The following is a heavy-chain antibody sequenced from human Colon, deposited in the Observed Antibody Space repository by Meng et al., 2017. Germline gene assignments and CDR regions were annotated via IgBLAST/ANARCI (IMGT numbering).Heavy chain of an antibody. D-gene: IGHD2-21*01. CDR1: GGSISSGTYY. Sequence: QLQLQESGPGLVKPSETLSLTCSVSGGSISSGTYYWGWVRQPPGKGLEWIGSVYYSGTTYYSPSLKSRVTISVDTSKNQFSLKLSSVTAADTAVYYCARRDAVIKGVDCWGQGTLVTVSS. V-gene: IGHV4-39*01. J-gene: IGHJ4*02. CDR2: VYYSGTT. CDR3: ARRDAVIKGVDC.